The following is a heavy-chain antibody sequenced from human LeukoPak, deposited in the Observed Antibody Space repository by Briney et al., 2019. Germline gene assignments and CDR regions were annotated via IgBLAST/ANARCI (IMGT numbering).Heavy chain of an antibody. J-gene: IGHJ4*02. CDR2: ISGSGGST. D-gene: IGHD1-26*01. Sequence: PGGSLRLSCAASGFTFSNYAMGWVRQAPGKGLEWVSAISGSGGSTYYADSVRGRFTVSRDNSKNTFYLQMNSLRVEDTAVYYCAKDRRSGSYPFDYWGQGTLVSVSS. CDR3: AKDRRSGSYPFDY. CDR1: GFTFSNYA. V-gene: IGHV3-23*01.